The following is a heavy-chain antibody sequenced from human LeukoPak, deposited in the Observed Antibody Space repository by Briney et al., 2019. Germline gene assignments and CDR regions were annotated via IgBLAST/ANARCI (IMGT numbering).Heavy chain of an antibody. CDR3: ARRRSYYDFWSGYYYYYYYMDV. CDR1: GGSNSSYY. J-gene: IGHJ6*03. CDR2: IYTSGST. D-gene: IGHD3-3*01. Sequence: SETLSLTCTVSGGSNSSYYWSWIRQPPGKGLEWIGYIYTSGSTNYNPSLKSRVTISVDTSKNQFSLKLSSVTAADTAVYYCARRRSYYDFWSGYYYYYYYMDVWGKGTTVTVSS. V-gene: IGHV4-4*09.